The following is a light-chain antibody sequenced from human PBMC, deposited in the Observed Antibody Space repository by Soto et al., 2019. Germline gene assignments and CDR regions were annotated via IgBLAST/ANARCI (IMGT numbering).Light chain of an antibody. CDR2: GAS. Sequence: EIVMTQSPASLSVSPGDGATLSCRASQSVASNVAWYQQKPRQGPRLLIHGASTRACGVPARFSGSGSGTDFTLTISCLQSEDFAVYFCQQYHNWPPQYTFGQGTKLQIK. J-gene: IGKJ2*01. CDR1: QSVASN. V-gene: IGKV3-15*01. CDR3: QQYHNWPPQYT.